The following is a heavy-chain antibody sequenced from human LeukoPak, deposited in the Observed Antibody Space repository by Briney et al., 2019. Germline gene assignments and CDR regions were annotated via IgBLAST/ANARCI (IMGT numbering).Heavy chain of an antibody. J-gene: IGHJ4*02. D-gene: IGHD2-21*02. CDR1: GGSISSTSYY. CDR2: IYYSGTT. CDR3: ARVVTRGLYYFDY. Sequence: PSETLPLTCIVSGGSISSTSYYWGWIRQPPGKGLEWIGTIYYSGTTYYNPSLKSRVTISVDTSKNQFSLKLSSVTAADTAVYYCARVVTRGLYYFDYWGQGTLVTVSS. V-gene: IGHV4-39*07.